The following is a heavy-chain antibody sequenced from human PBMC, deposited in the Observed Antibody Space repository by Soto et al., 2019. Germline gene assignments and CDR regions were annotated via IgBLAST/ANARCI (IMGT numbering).Heavy chain of an antibody. V-gene: IGHV2-26*01. CDR2: IFSNDEK. Sequence: SGPTLVNPTETLTLTCTVSGFSLSNARMGVSWIRQPPGKALEWLAHIFSNDEKSYSTSLKSRLTISKDTSKSQVVLTMTNMDPVDTATYYCARIPSHDYGDFVRDYYYGMDVWGQGTTVTVSS. D-gene: IGHD4-17*01. CDR1: GFSLSNARMG. CDR3: ARIPSHDYGDFVRDYYYGMDV. J-gene: IGHJ6*02.